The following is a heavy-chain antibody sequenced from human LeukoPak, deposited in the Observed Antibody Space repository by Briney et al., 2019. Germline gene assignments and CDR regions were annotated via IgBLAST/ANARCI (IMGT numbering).Heavy chain of an antibody. D-gene: IGHD1-1*01. V-gene: IGHV4-59*04. Sequence: PSETLSLTCTVSGGSMSSYYWSWIRQPPGKGLEWIGTIYYSGSTYYNPSLKSRVTISVDTSKNQFSLKLSSVTAPDTAVYYCARHEDRNWYFDHWGQGTLVTVSS. CDR3: ARHEDRNWYFDH. CDR2: IYYSGST. J-gene: IGHJ4*02. CDR1: GGSMSSYY.